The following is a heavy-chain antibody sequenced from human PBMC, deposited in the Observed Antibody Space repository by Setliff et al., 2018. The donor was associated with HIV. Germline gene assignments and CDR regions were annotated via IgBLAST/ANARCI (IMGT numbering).Heavy chain of an antibody. CDR1: GGSFSNYY. Sequence: SETLSLTCTVYGGSFSNYYTNWIRQPPGKGLEWIGELSPSGTTRPNPSLQSRVIISLDTSKNQFSLKLTSVTAADTAIYYCARGGPAVAYAVDVWGQGTTVTVSS. V-gene: IGHV4-34*01. J-gene: IGHJ6*02. CDR2: LSPSGTT. D-gene: IGHD5-12*01. CDR3: ARGGPAVAYAVDV.